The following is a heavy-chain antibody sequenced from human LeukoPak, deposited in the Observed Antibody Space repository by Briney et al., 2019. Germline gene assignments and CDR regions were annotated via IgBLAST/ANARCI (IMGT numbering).Heavy chain of an antibody. CDR3: ARWAVLAGSNDY. J-gene: IGHJ4*02. Sequence: PGGSLRLSCAASGFTFSYYGMHWVRQAPGKGLEWVAVISYDGSNKYYADSVKGRFTISRDNSKNTLYLQMNSLRAEDTAVYYCARWAVLAGSNDYWGQGTLVTVSS. D-gene: IGHD1-1*01. CDR2: ISYDGSNK. CDR1: GFTFSYYG. V-gene: IGHV3-30*03.